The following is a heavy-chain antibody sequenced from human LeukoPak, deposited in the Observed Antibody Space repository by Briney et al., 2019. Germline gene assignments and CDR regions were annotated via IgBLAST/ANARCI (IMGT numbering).Heavy chain of an antibody. V-gene: IGHV4-61*02. D-gene: IGHD3-10*01. CDR2: IYNSGST. Sequence: PSETLSLTCIVSGGSLSRGSYYWNWIRQPAGKGLEWMGRIYNSGSTNYNPSLKSRVSISTDMSKNQVSLTLSSVTAADTAVYYCARQTFGVVYFDSWGQGTLVIVSS. CDR3: ARQTFGVVYFDS. J-gene: IGHJ4*02. CDR1: GGSLSRGSYY.